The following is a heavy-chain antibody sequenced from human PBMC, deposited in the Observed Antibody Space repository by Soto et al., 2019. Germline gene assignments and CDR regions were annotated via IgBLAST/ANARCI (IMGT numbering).Heavy chain of an antibody. CDR3: ARGPSVGAFFDF. D-gene: IGHD1-26*01. CDR2: INRSGST. CDR1: GGSLNVYY. V-gene: IGHV4-34*01. Sequence: QVQLQQWGAGLLKPSETLALTCAVYGGSLNVYYWTWMRQPPGKGLEWIGEINRSGSTNYNPSLKSRVTISIDTSKIQFSLTLSSVTAADTAIYYCARGPSVGAFFDFWGQGSQVTVSP. J-gene: IGHJ4*02.